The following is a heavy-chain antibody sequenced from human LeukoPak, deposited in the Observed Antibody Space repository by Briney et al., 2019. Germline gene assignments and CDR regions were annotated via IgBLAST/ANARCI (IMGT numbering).Heavy chain of an antibody. V-gene: IGHV3-30-3*01. CDR2: ISYDGSNK. J-gene: IGHJ6*02. CDR1: GFTFSSYA. Sequence: GGSLRLSCAASGFTFSSYAMHWVRQAPGEGLEGGAVISYDGSNKYYADSVKGRFTISRDNSKNTLYLQMNSLRAEDTAVYYCARDRMGAGDYVPYYYYGMDVWGQGTTVTVSS. D-gene: IGHD4-17*01. CDR3: ARDRMGAGDYVPYYYYGMDV.